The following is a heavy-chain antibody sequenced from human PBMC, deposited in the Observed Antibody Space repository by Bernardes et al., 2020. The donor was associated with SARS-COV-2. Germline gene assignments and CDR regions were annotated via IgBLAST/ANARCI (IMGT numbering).Heavy chain of an antibody. CDR1: GFTFSSYA. V-gene: IGHV3-23*01. CDR2: ISGSGGST. Sequence: GGSLRLSCAASGFTFSSYAMSWVRQAPGKGLEWVSTISGSGGSTYYADSVKGRFTISRDNSKNTLYVQMNSLRAEDTAVYYCARDGGDYSTSSGHGYWGQGTLVTVSS. J-gene: IGHJ4*02. D-gene: IGHD6-6*01. CDR3: ARDGGDYSTSSGHGY.